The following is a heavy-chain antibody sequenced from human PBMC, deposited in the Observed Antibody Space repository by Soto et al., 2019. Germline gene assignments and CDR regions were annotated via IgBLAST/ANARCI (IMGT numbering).Heavy chain of an antibody. D-gene: IGHD4-17*01. J-gene: IGHJ5*02. V-gene: IGHV3-23*01. Sequence: GGSLRLSCAASGFTFSSYAMSWVRQAPGKGLEWVSAISGSGGSTYYADSVKGRFTISRDNSKNTLYLQMNSLRAEDTAVYYCASYGGPGGWFDPWGQGTLVTVSS. CDR3: ASYGGPGGWFDP. CDR1: GFTFSSYA. CDR2: ISGSGGST.